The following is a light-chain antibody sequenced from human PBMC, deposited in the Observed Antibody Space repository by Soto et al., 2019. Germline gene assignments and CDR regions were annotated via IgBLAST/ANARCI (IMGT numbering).Light chain of an antibody. V-gene: IGLV1-44*01. CDR1: SSNIETNT. J-gene: IGLJ2*01. CDR3: AVWDDSLSGMI. Sequence: QSALTQPPSASGTPGQRVTISCSGSSSNIETNTVDWYQHLPGTAPKVLIFNNNQRPSGVPDRSSGSKSGTSASLAISGLQSEDEAHYYCAVWDDSLSGMIFGGGTKVTVL. CDR2: NNN.